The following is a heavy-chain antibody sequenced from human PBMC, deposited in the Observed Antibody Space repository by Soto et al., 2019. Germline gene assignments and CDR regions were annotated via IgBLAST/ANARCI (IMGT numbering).Heavy chain of an antibody. V-gene: IGHV3-13*01. CDR3: ARATSTGYGGGFDP. CDR1: GFTFSSYD. J-gene: IGHJ5*02. Sequence: EVQLVESGGGLVQPGWSLRLSCAASGFTFSSYDMHWVRQATGKGLEWVSAIGTAGDTYYPGSVKGRFTSSRENAKNSLYLQMNSLRAGDTAVYYCARATSTGYGGGFDPWGQGTLVTVSS. CDR2: IGTAGDT. D-gene: IGHD4-17*01.